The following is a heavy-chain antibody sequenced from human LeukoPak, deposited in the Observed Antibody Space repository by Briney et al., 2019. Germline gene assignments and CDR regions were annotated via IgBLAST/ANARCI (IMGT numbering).Heavy chain of an antibody. Sequence: GGSRRPSGEPSGFTLGGFGMTWVRQAPGRGREGGANIRQDERKKYYVDSVKGRFTISRDNAKNSLYLQMNSLRAEDTAVYYCARAFLSNYDFWSGYPDAFDIWGQGTMVTVSS. CDR2: IRQDERKK. J-gene: IGHJ3*02. CDR1: GFTLGGFG. V-gene: IGHV3-7*01. CDR3: ARAFLSNYDFWSGYPDAFDI. D-gene: IGHD3-3*01.